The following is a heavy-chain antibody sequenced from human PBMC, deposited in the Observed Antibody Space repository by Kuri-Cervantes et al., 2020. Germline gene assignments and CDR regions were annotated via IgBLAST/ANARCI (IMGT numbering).Heavy chain of an antibody. Sequence: ASVKVSCKASGYTFTSYDISWVRQATGQGLEWMGWMNPNSGNTGYAQKFQGRVTMTRNTSISTAYMELRSLRSEDTAVYHCARDRTENYDILTGYYPRWFDPWGQGTLVTVSS. CDR2: MNPNSGNT. V-gene: IGHV1-8*01. D-gene: IGHD3-9*01. CDR3: ARDRTENYDILTGYYPRWFDP. CDR1: GYTFTSYD. J-gene: IGHJ5*02.